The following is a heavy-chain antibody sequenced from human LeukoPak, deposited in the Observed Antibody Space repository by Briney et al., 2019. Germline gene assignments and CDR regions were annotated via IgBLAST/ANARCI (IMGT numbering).Heavy chain of an antibody. CDR1: GYTFTSYG. CDR2: MNPNSGNT. D-gene: IGHD3-10*01. CDR3: ARRISGRAMVRGVISFDY. V-gene: IGHV1-8*02. Sequence: ASVKVSCKASGYTFTSYGISWVRQATGQGLEWMGWMNPNSGNTGYAQKFQGRVTMTRNTSISTAYMELSSLRSEDTAVYYCARRISGRAMVRGVISFDYWGQGTLVTVSS. J-gene: IGHJ4*02.